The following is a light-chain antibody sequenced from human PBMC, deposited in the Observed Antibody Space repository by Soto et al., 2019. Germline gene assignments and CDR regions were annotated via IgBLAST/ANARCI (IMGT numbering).Light chain of an antibody. J-gene: IGKJ2*01. V-gene: IGKV1-6*01. Sequence: IQMTQSPSSLSASVGDRVTITCRASQGISNDLGWYQQKPGQAPKLLIYGASILQNGVPSRFSGSGSGTDFTLTISSLQPEDFATYYCLQDYIYPRTFGQGTNLEIK. CDR2: GAS. CDR1: QGISND. CDR3: LQDYIYPRT.